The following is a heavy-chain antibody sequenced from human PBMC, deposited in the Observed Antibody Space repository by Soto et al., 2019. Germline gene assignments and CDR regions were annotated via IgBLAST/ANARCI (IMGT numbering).Heavy chain of an antibody. Sequence: SETLSLTCTVSGGSISSGGYYWSWIRQHPGKGLEWIGYIYYSGSTYYNPSLKSRVTISVDTSKNQFSLKLSSVTAADTAVYYCARKAMTTVTFFDYWGQGTLVTVSS. CDR1: GGSISSGGYY. D-gene: IGHD4-17*01. V-gene: IGHV4-31*03. CDR2: IYYSGST. J-gene: IGHJ4*02. CDR3: ARKAMTTVTFFDY.